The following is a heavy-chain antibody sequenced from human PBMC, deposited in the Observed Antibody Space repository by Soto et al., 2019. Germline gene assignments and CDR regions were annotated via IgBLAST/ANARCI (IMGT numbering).Heavy chain of an antibody. J-gene: IGHJ4*02. CDR1: GDSISNGDYY. D-gene: IGHD3-16*02. Sequence: ASETLSLTCTVPGDSISNGDYYWSWIRQPPGRGLEWIGYIDSSGSTYYNPSLKSRLTMSVDMSKNQFSLRLTSVTAADTAVYYCASRYLYWGQGLLVTVSS. V-gene: IGHV4-30-4*01. CDR3: ASRYLY. CDR2: IDSSGST.